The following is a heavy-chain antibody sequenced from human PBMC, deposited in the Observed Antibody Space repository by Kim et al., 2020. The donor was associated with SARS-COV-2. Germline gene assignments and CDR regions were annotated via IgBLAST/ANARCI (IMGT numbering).Heavy chain of an antibody. CDR1: GYTFTSYA. D-gene: IGHD3-10*01. CDR2: INTNTGNP. CDR3: ARDSDSGSGSYFGYYYYYGMDV. J-gene: IGHJ6*02. V-gene: IGHV7-4-1*02. Sequence: ASVKVSCKASGYTFTSYAMNWVRQAPGQGLEWMGWINTNTGNPTYAQGFTGRFVFSLDTSVSTAYLQISSLKAEDTAVYYCARDSDSGSGSYFGYYYYYGMDVWGQGTTVTVSS.